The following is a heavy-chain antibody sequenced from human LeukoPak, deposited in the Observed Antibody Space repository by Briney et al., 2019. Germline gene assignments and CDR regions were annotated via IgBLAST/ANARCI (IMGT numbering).Heavy chain of an antibody. Sequence: ASVKVSCKASGYTFTNYDINWVRQATGQGLEWMGWMNPNSGDTGYAEKFQGRVTMTRDTSKSTAYMELNSLTSDDTAIFYCARTGMGGNVWIDSWGQGTLVTVSS. J-gene: IGHJ5*01. CDR3: ARTGMGGNVWIDS. CDR1: GYTFTNYD. CDR2: MNPNSGDT. V-gene: IGHV1-8*01. D-gene: IGHD1-26*01.